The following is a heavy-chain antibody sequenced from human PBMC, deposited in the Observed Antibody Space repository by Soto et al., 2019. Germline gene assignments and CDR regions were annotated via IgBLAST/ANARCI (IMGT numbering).Heavy chain of an antibody. J-gene: IGHJ6*04. CDR2: ILYDGSDK. V-gene: IGHV3-30*03. CDR3: ATDSGDMDV. Sequence: QLQLVESGGGVVQPGRSLRLSCAAAGFTFSSYGMHWVRQAPGKGLEWVAGILYDGSDKYYADSVKGRFTISRGNFKNTLYLQKNSLRAEDSAVYYCATDSGDMDVWGKGTTVTVSS. CDR1: GFTFSSYG. D-gene: IGHD3-10*01.